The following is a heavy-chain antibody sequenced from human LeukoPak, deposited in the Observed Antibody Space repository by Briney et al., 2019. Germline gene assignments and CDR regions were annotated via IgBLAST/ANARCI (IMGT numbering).Heavy chain of an antibody. CDR1: GYTFTSYD. D-gene: IGHD3-3*01. CDR2: MNPNSGNT. J-gene: IGHJ4*02. V-gene: IGHV1-8*01. CDR3: ARGKNDFWSGYEPYDY. Sequence: ASVKVSCKASGYTFTSYDINWVRQAPGQGLEWMGWMNPNSGNTGYAQKFHGRVTMTRNTSISTAYMELSSLRSEDTAVYYCARGKNDFWSGYEPYDYWGQGTLVTVSS.